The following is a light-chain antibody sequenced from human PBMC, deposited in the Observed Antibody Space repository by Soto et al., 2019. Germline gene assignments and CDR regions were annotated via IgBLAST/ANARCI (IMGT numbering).Light chain of an antibody. CDR3: QQYYNIPLT. Sequence: DVVMTQSPDSLAVSLGERATMKCKSSQSVSHSSDSRNYLAWYQKKPGQPPKLLMSWASVRESGVPDRFSGGGSGTDFTLTISSLQAEDVAVYYCQQYYNIPLTFGGGTKVEIK. CDR2: WAS. V-gene: IGKV4-1*01. J-gene: IGKJ4*01. CDR1: QSVSHSSDSRNY.